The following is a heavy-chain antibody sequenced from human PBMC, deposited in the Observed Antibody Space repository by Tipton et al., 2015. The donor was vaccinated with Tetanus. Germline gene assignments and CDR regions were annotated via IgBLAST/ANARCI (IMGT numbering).Heavy chain of an antibody. V-gene: IGHV3-72*01. CDR2: IRDKANNFTT. CDR1: GFNFHSYS. CDR3: ARISGRYFYYGMDV. J-gene: IGHJ6*02. Sequence: SLRLSCAGSGFNFHSYSMNWVRQAPGKGLEWVGRIRDKANNFTTEYAASVKGRFTISRDDSKKSVYLQMSSLKTEDTAVYYCARISGRYFYYGMDVWGQGTTVTVSS. D-gene: IGHD1-26*01.